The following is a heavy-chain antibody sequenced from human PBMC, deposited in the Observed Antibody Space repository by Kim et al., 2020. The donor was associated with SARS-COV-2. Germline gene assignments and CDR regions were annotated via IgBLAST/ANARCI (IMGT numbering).Heavy chain of an antibody. D-gene: IGHD6-13*01. V-gene: IGHV4-34*01. CDR3: ARGHSSWYGNWFDP. Sequence: NPSLTSRVTISVDTSKNQFSLKLSSVTAAATAVYYCARGHSSWYGNWFDPWGQGTLVTVSS. J-gene: IGHJ5*02.